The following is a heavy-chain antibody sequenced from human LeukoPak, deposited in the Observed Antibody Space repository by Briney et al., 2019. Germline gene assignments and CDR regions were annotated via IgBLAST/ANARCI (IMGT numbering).Heavy chain of an antibody. D-gene: IGHD3-22*01. Sequence: PSETLSLTCTVSGGSISSYYWSWIRQPPGKGLEWIGYIYYSGSTNYNPSLKSRVTISVDTSKNQFSLKLSSVTAADTAVYYCARIGFRYDSSGYQHNRFDPWGQGTLVTVSS. CDR2: IYYSGST. CDR3: ARIGFRYDSSGYQHNRFDP. V-gene: IGHV4-59*01. J-gene: IGHJ5*02. CDR1: GGSISSYY.